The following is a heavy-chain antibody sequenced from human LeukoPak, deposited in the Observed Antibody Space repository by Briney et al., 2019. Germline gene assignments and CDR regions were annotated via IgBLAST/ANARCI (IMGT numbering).Heavy chain of an antibody. J-gene: IGHJ6*03. V-gene: IGHV4-39*01. CDR2: MYYSETT. Sequence: KPSETLSLTCTVSGGSIGTTTYYWGWLRQPRGKGLEWIGSMYYSETTYDNPSLESRVTISIETSKNHFSLKLSSVTAADTAVYYCARQRADYFYYYVDVWGKGTTVTVS. CDR1: GGSIGTTTYY. CDR3: ARQRADYFYYYVDV. D-gene: IGHD3-9*01.